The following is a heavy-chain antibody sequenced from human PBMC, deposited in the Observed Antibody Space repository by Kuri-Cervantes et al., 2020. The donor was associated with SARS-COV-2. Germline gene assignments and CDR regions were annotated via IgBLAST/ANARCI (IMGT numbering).Heavy chain of an antibody. CDR1: GGTFSSYA. CDR3: AMHSLRSLEWFYYYYGMDV. D-gene: IGHD3-3*01. Sequence: SVKVSCKASGGTFSSYAISWVRQAPGQGLEWMGGIIPIFGTANYAQKFQGRVTITADKSTSTAYMELSSLRSEDTAVYYCAMHSLRSLEWFYYYYGMDVWGQGTTVTVSS. J-gene: IGHJ6*02. V-gene: IGHV1-69*06. CDR2: IIPIFGTA.